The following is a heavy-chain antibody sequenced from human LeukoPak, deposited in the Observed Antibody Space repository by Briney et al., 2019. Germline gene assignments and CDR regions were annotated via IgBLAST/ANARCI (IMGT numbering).Heavy chain of an antibody. V-gene: IGHV4-4*07. D-gene: IGHD1-26*01. J-gene: IGHJ3*01. CDR2: IHSSGST. CDR3: ARGIATITQDSFDV. CDR1: GGSISNYY. Sequence: PSETLSLTCTVSGGSISNYYWSWIRQSAGKGLEWIGRIHSSGSTNFNPSLRSRVTMSADTSTQQFSLWLTSVTAADTALYYCARGIATITQDSFDVWGLGTMVTVSS.